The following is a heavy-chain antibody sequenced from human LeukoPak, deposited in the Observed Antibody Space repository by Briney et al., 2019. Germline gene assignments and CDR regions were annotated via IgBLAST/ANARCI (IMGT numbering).Heavy chain of an antibody. CDR1: GGSISSGGYY. V-gene: IGHV4-31*03. CDR3: AGGSDSGKVGY. D-gene: IGHD3-16*01. Sequence: PSETLSLTCSVSGGSISSGGYYWNWIRQHPGKGLEWIGYIYNSGSTNYNPSLKSRVTISTDTSKKQFSLSLNSVTAADTAVYYCAGGSDSGKVGYWGQPTLVAVCS. CDR2: IYNSGST. J-gene: IGHJ4*02.